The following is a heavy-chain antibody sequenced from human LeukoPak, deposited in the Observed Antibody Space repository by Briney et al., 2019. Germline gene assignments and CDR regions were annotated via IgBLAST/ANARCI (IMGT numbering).Heavy chain of an antibody. V-gene: IGHV3-7*01. Sequence: GGSLRLSCAATGFSFRSYWMNWVRQAPGKGLEWLAIIKQDGSEKHYKGSVEGRFTISRDNAKNSLHLQMNSLRAEDTAVYYCAGGSGYLITSWGQGTLVTVSS. J-gene: IGHJ5*02. D-gene: IGHD3-9*01. CDR2: IKQDGSEK. CDR1: GFSFRSYW. CDR3: AGGSGYLITS.